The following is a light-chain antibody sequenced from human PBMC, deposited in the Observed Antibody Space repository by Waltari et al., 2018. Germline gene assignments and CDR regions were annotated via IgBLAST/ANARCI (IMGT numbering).Light chain of an antibody. J-gene: IGLJ2*01. V-gene: IGLV2-11*01. CDR1: SSDVGGYNY. CDR3: CSYAGSYILV. Sequence: QSALTQPRSVSGSPGQSVTISCPASSSDVGGYNYVSWYQQHPGKAPTLMIYDVNKRPSGVPDRFSGSKSGNTASLTISGLQAEDEADFYCCSYAGSYILVFGGGTKLTVL. CDR2: DVN.